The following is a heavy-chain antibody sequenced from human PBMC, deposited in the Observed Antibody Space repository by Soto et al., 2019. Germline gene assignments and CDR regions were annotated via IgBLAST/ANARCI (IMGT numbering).Heavy chain of an antibody. D-gene: IGHD3-3*01. Sequence: ASVKVSCKASGYTITSYAVHWVRQAPGQRLEWMGWINAGNGNTKYSQKFQGRVTITRDTSASTAYMELSSLRSEDTAVYYCARGYDFWSGPQDPWGQGTLVTVSS. CDR3: ARGYDFWSGPQDP. V-gene: IGHV1-3*01. J-gene: IGHJ5*02. CDR1: GYTITSYA. CDR2: INAGNGNT.